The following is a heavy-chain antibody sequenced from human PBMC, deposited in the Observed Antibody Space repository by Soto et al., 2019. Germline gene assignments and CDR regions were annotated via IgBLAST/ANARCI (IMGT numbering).Heavy chain of an antibody. D-gene: IGHD3-10*01. J-gene: IGHJ4*02. CDR2: IYHSGST. CDR1: GGSISSGGYS. Sequence: PSETLSLTCAVSGGSISSGGYSWSWIRQPPGKGLEWIGYIYHSGSTYYNPSLKSRVTISVDRSKNQFSLKLSSVTAADTAVYYCASYCYGSGSYLDYWGQGTLVTVSS. V-gene: IGHV4-30-2*01. CDR3: ASYCYGSGSYLDY.